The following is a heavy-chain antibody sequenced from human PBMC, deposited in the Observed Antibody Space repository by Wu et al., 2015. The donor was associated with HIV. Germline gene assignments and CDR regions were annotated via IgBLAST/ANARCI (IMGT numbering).Heavy chain of an antibody. J-gene: IGHJ4*02. CDR3: ATDLSYYYETNGYYSNY. CDR2: ISGYNGNT. CDR1: GYSFTSHG. D-gene: IGHD3-22*01. V-gene: IGHV1-18*01. Sequence: QVQLVQSGAEVKKPGASVKVSCKASGYSFTSHGISWVRQAPGQGLEWMGWISGYNGNTNYAQKFQGRVTMTEDTSTDTAYMELSSLRSEDTAVYYCATDLSYYYETNGYYSNYWGQGTLVTVSS.